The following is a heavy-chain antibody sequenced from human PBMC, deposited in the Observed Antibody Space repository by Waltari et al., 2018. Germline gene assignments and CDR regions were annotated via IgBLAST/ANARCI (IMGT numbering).Heavy chain of an antibody. D-gene: IGHD1-26*01. CDR3: ATRDVYSGSPC. CDR2: IHQSGDT. J-gene: IGHJ4*01. Sequence: QVQLRESGPGLVSPSETLSLPCTVSCDSMTTGRWLTLVRQSPGKGLEWIGEIHQSGDTNYNPSRKSRVTLSIDKSRDVFSLQLTSVTAADTAVYYCATRDVYSGSPCWGQGTLVAVSS. CDR1: CDSMTTGRW. V-gene: IGHV4-4*02.